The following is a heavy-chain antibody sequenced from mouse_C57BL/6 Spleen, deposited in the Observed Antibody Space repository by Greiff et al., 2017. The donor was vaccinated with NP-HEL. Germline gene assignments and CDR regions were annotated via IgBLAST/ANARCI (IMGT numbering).Heavy chain of an antibody. Sequence: VQLQQSGAELVKPGASVKISCKASGYAFSSYWMNWVKQRPGKGLEWIGQIYPGDGDTNYNGKFKGKATLTADKSSSTAYMQLSSLTSEDSAVYFCARGLLLGGYFDVWGTGTTVTVSS. D-gene: IGHD1-1*01. CDR1: GYAFSSYW. CDR3: ARGLLLGGYFDV. CDR2: IYPGDGDT. V-gene: IGHV1-80*01. J-gene: IGHJ1*03.